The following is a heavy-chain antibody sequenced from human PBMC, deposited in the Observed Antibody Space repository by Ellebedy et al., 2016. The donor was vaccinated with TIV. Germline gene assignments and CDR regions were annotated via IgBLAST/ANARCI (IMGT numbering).Heavy chain of an antibody. J-gene: IGHJ4*02. CDR2: IKEDGNEI. Sequence: PGGSLRLSCTASGFTFSTSWMTWVRQAPGKGLEWVVSIKEDGNEIEYVDSVKGRFTISRENAKMSLFLQMNSLRPEDTAVYYCARIETMIRGDPIDYWGQGILVTVSS. CDR3: ARIETMIRGDPIDY. V-gene: IGHV3-7*01. D-gene: IGHD3-10*01. CDR1: GFTFSTSW.